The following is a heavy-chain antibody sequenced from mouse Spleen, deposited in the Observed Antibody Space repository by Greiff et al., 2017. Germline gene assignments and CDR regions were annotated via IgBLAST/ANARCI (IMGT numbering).Heavy chain of an antibody. Sequence: EVKLMESGGGLVKPGGSLKLSCAASGFTFSDYGMHWVRQSPEKGLEWVAYISSGSSTIYYADTVKGRFTISRDNAKSTLFLQMTSLRSEDTAMYYCARYGDYPFDYWGQGTTLTVSS. CDR1: GFTFSDYG. J-gene: IGHJ2*01. D-gene: IGHD1-1*01. CDR2: ISSGSSTI. V-gene: IGHV5-17*01. CDR3: ARYGDYPFDY.